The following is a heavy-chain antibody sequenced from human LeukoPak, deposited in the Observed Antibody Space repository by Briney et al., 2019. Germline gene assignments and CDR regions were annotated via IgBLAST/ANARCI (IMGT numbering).Heavy chain of an antibody. CDR2: LNPNTGHA. CDR3: AKDRDGADRIIL. D-gene: IGHD5-24*01. Sequence: ASVKVSCKASGYTFTGYYMHWVRQAPGQGPEWMGRLNPNTGHAVYAFKFQGRVTITRDTSSSTAYMEVTRLTSDDTVLYYCAKDRDGADRIILWGQGTLVTVSS. J-gene: IGHJ4*02. V-gene: IGHV1-2*05. CDR1: GYTFTGYY.